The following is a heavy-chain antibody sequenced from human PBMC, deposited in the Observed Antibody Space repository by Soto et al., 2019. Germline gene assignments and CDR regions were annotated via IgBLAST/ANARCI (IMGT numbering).Heavy chain of an antibody. J-gene: IGHJ4*02. Sequence: TLRLPCSASAFTYSIYGMHWVRQAPGKGLEWGALIWYDGSNNYYADSVKGRFTISRDNSKTRLYLQMNSLRAEDKAVYYCAREGYRRLAYCGGDCYPPSYYFDSWGQGTLVTVCS. D-gene: IGHD2-21*02. CDR1: AFTYSIYG. CDR2: IWYDGSNN. V-gene: IGHV3-33*01. CDR3: AREGYRRLAYCGGDCYPPSYYFDS.